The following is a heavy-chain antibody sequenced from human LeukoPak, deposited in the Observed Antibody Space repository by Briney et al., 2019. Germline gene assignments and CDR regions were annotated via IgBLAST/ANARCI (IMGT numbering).Heavy chain of an antibody. Sequence: SETLSLTCTVSVDSVSRYYWSWVRQPPGKGLEWIAFIHYSGSTNFNPSLKSRVSISMDTSRNQFSLRLSSVTAADTAVYYCAKHLVATTPFFDYWGQGTLVTVSS. CDR2: IHYSGST. CDR3: AKHLVATTPFFDY. V-gene: IGHV4-59*08. CDR1: VDSVSRYY. D-gene: IGHD5-12*01. J-gene: IGHJ4*02.